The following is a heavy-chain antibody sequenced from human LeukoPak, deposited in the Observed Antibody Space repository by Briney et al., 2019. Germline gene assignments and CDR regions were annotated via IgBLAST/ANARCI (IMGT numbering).Heavy chain of an antibody. J-gene: IGHJ4*02. D-gene: IGHD3-10*01. Sequence: SETLSLTCAVYGGSFSGYYWSWIRQPPGKGLEWIGEINHSGSTNYNPSLKSRVTISVDTSKNQFSLKLSSVTAADTAVYYCARGGPRRTMVRGSNDYWRQGTLVTVSS. CDR1: GGSFSGYY. CDR2: INHSGST. CDR3: ARGGPRRTMVRGSNDY. V-gene: IGHV4-34*01.